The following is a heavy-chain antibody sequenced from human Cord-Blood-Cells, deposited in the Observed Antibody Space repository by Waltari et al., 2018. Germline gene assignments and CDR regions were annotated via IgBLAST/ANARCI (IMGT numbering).Heavy chain of an antibody. CDR3: ARGPSRRKDGYNYAFDI. Sequence: QVQLVQSGAEVKKPGASVKVSCKASGYTFTSSAMHLVRQAPGQRLEWMGWINAGNGNTKYSQKFQGRVTITRDTSASTAYMELSSLRSEDTAVYYCARGPSRRKDGYNYAFDIWGQGTMVTVSS. V-gene: IGHV1-3*01. J-gene: IGHJ3*02. CDR2: INAGNGNT. D-gene: IGHD5-12*01. CDR1: GYTFTSSA.